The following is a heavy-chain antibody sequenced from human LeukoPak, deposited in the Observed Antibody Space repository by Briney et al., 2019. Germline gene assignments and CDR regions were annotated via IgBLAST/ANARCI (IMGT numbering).Heavy chain of an antibody. CDR3: ARGRSAPPIYYYYYYMDV. CDR2: IYYSGST. J-gene: IGHJ6*03. Sequence: SETLSLTCTVSGGSISSYYWSWIRQPPGKGLEWIGYIYYSGSTNYNPSLKSRVTISVDTSKNRFSLKLSSVTAADTAVYYCARGRSAPPIYYYYYYMDVWGKGTTVTVSS. V-gene: IGHV4-59*01. CDR1: GGSISSYY.